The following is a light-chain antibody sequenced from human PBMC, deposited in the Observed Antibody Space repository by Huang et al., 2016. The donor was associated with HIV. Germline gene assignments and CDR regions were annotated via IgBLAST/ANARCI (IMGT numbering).Light chain of an antibody. CDR2: SAS. CDR3: HQYYSFPYT. Sequence: DIEMTQSPSSLSASVGDRVTVTCRASQGISNYLAWFQQKPGKAPKSLIQSASSLQSVVPSRFSGSGSGTDFTLTISGLQPDDSATYYCHQYYSFPYTFGQGTKLEIK. V-gene: IGKV1-16*01. J-gene: IGKJ2*01. CDR1: QGISNY.